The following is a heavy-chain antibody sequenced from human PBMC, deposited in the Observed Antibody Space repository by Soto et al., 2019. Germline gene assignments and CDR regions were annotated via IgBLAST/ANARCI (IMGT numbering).Heavy chain of an antibody. J-gene: IGHJ4*02. V-gene: IGHV4-30-4*01. Sequence: QVQLQESGPGLVKPSQTLSLTCTVSGGSISSGDYYWSWIRQPPGKGLEWIGYIYYSGSTYYNPSLKSRVTISVDTSKNQFSLKLSSVTAADTAVYYCARTRDYYDSSGYYSTKLFDYWGQGTLVTVSS. CDR1: GGSISSGDYY. CDR2: IYYSGST. D-gene: IGHD3-22*01. CDR3: ARTRDYYDSSGYYSTKLFDY.